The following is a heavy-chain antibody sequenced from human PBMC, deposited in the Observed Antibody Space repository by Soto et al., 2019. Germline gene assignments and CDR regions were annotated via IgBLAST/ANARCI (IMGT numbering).Heavy chain of an antibody. CDR2: IKSKTDGGTT. D-gene: IGHD2-2*01. CDR3: TTGFEYPWDDYYYGMDV. Sequence: GGSLRLSCAASGFTFSNAWMNWVRQAPGKGLEWVGRIKSKTDGGTTDYAAPVKGRFTISRDDSKNTLYLQMNSLKTEDTAVYYCTTGFEYPWDDYYYGMDVWGQGTTVTVSS. V-gene: IGHV3-15*07. CDR1: GFTFSNAW. J-gene: IGHJ6*02.